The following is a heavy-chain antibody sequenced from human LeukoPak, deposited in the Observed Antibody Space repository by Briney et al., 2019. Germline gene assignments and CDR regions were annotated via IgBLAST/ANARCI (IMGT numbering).Heavy chain of an antibody. CDR3: AKDPHTYYGSGSYYKGGFDY. J-gene: IGHJ4*02. CDR1: GFTFSSYW. V-gene: IGHV3-74*01. D-gene: IGHD3-10*01. Sequence: GGSLRLSCAASGFTFSSYWMHWVRQAPGKGLLWVSRINSDGSTTNYADSVKGLFTISRDNAKNTLYLQMNSLRAEDTAVYYCAKDPHTYYGSGSYYKGGFDYWGQGTLVTVSS. CDR2: INSDGSTT.